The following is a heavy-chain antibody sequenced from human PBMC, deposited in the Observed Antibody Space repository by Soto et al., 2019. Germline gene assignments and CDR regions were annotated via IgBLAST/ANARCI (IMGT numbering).Heavy chain of an antibody. CDR2: IYYSGST. CDR3: ARDTYCSSTSGYASDWFDP. J-gene: IGHJ5*02. D-gene: IGHD2-2*01. Sequence: SETLSLTCTVSGGSISNGGYYWSWIRQHPGKGLEWIGYIYYSGSTYYNPSLKSRVTISVDTSKNQFSLKLSSVTAADTAVYYCARDTYCSSTSGYASDWFDPWGQGTLVTVSS. V-gene: IGHV4-31*03. CDR1: GGSISNGGYY.